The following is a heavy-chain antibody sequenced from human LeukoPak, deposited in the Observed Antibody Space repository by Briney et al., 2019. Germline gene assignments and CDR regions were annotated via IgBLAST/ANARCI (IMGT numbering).Heavy chain of an antibody. D-gene: IGHD4/OR15-4a*01. CDR1: GFTFSSYA. J-gene: IGHJ3*02. CDR3: ARDRGAYAFDI. V-gene: IGHV3-23*01. Sequence: GGSLRLSCAASGFTFSSYAMSWVRQAPGKGLEWVSAISGSGGSTYYADSVKGRFTISRDNAKNSLYLQMNSLRAEDTAVYYCARDRGAYAFDIWGQGTKVTVSS. CDR2: ISGSGGST.